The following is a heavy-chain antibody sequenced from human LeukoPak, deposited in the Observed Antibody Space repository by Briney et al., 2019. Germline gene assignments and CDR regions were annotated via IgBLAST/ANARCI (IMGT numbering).Heavy chain of an antibody. J-gene: IGHJ4*02. CDR2: INHSGGTT. V-gene: IGHV1-46*01. D-gene: IGHD3-9*01. CDR1: GYTFTSYY. CDR3: ARGRLLRYFDWPDY. Sequence: GGSVRVSCKASGYTFTSYYMHWVRQAPGQGLEWMGIINHSGGTTNYAQKFQGRVTMTRDTSTSTVYMELSSLRSADTAVYYCARGRLLRYFDWPDYWGQGTLVTVSS.